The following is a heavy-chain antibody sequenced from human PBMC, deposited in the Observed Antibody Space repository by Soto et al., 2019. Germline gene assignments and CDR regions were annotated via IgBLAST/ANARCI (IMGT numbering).Heavy chain of an antibody. CDR1: GYTFTSCY. J-gene: IGHJ4*02. Sequence: VASVQVSCQACGYTFTSCYMQWVRQAPGQGREWMGIINPSGGSTSYAQKFQGRVTMTRDTSTSTVYMELSSLRSEDTAVYYCARVRRSSGYYYGYWGQGTPVTVSS. CDR3: ARVRRSSGYYYGY. V-gene: IGHV1-46*01. D-gene: IGHD3-22*01. CDR2: INPSGGST.